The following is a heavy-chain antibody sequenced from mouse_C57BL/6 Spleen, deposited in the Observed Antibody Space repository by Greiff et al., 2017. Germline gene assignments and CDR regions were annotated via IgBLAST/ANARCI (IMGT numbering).Heavy chain of an antibody. V-gene: IGHV1-80*01. J-gene: IGHJ2*01. D-gene: IGHD2-3*01. Sequence: VQLQQSGAELVKPGASVKISCKASGYAFSSYWMNWVKQRPGKGLEWIGQIYPGDGDTNYNGKFKGKATLTADKSSSTAYMPLSSLTSEDSAVYFCERSDDGYYSYYFDYWGQGTTLTVSS. CDR3: ERSDDGYYSYYFDY. CDR1: GYAFSSYW. CDR2: IYPGDGDT.